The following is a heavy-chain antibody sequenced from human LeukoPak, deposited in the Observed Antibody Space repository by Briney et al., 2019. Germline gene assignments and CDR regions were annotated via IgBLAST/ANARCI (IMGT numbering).Heavy chain of an antibody. CDR2: ISWNSGSI. CDR1: GFTFDDYA. V-gene: IGHV3-9*01. D-gene: IGHD2-2*01. Sequence: GGSLRLSCAASGFTFDDYAMHWVRQAPGKGLEWVSGISWNSGSIGYADSVKGRFTISRDNAKNSLYLQMNSLRAEDTAVYYCARDSSYAYFVWFDPWGQGTLVTVSS. J-gene: IGHJ5*02. CDR3: ARDSSYAYFVWFDP.